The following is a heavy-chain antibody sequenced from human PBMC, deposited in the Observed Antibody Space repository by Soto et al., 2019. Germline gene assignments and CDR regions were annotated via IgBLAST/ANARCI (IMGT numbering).Heavy chain of an antibody. Sequence: EVQLLESGGGLVQPGGSLRLSCAASGFTFSSYAMSWVRQAPGKGLEWVSAISGSGGSTYYADSVKGRFTISRDNSKNTLYLQMNSLRAEDTAVYYCAKMSGGWDYFYYYGMDVWGQGTTGTVSS. J-gene: IGHJ6*02. CDR3: AKMSGGWDYFYYYGMDV. V-gene: IGHV3-23*01. CDR1: GFTFSSYA. D-gene: IGHD3-10*01. CDR2: ISGSGGST.